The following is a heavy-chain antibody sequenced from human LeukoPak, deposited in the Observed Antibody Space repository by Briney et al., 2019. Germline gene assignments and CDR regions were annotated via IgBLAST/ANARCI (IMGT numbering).Heavy chain of an antibody. CDR1: GGSISSYY. Sequence: PSETLSLTCTVSGGSISSYYWSWIRQPPGKGLEWIGYIYTSGSTNYNPSLKSRVTISVDTSKNQFSLKLSSVTAADTAVYYCAVASSTGTPYYYYMDVWGKGTTVTVSS. V-gene: IGHV4-4*09. J-gene: IGHJ6*03. CDR2: IYTSGST. CDR3: AVASSTGTPYYYYMDV. D-gene: IGHD1-1*01.